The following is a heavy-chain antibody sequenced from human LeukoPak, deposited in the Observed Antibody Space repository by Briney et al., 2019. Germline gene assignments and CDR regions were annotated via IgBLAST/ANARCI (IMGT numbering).Heavy chain of an antibody. J-gene: IGHJ4*02. Sequence: PGGSLRLSCVASGFTCSTSWVTWVRQAPGKGLEWVANIDKHGNGKYYVDSVKGRFAISRDYASNSVFLQMNSLRAEDTSVYYCARDAGWGYYDLWGQGTPVTVSS. CDR3: ARDAGWGYYDL. CDR2: IDKHGNGK. V-gene: IGHV3-7*01. D-gene: IGHD1-26*01. CDR1: GFTCSTSW.